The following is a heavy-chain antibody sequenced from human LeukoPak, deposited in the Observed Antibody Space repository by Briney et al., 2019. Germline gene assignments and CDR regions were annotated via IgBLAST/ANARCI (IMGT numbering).Heavy chain of an antibody. V-gene: IGHV3-23*01. Sequence: PGGSLRLSCAASGFTFSSYAMGWVRQAPGKGLEWVSAFSGSAGSTYYADSVKGRFTISRDNSKNTLYLQMNSLTAEDTAVYYCAKEGVSWGFGEYHDYWGQGTLVTVSS. CDR1: GFTFSSYA. J-gene: IGHJ4*02. D-gene: IGHD3-10*01. CDR3: AKEGVSWGFGEYHDY. CDR2: FSGSAGST.